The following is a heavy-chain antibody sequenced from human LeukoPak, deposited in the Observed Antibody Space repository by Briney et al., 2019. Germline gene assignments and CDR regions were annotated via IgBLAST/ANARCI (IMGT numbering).Heavy chain of an antibody. Sequence: GGSLRLSCAASGFTFSSYGMHWVRQAPGKGLEWVAVISYDGSNKYYADSVKGRFTISRDNSKNTLYLQMNSLRAEDTAVYYCASPTHSIAAAVDYWGQGTLVTVSS. J-gene: IGHJ4*02. CDR2: ISYDGSNK. CDR1: GFTFSSYG. D-gene: IGHD6-13*01. V-gene: IGHV3-30*03. CDR3: ASPTHSIAAAVDY.